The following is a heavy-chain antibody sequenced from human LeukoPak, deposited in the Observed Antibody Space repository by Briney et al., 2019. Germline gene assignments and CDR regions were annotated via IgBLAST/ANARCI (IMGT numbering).Heavy chain of an antibody. CDR3: AREGSSWYLNWFDP. J-gene: IGHJ5*02. V-gene: IGHV3-9*01. CDR1: GFTFDDYA. D-gene: IGHD6-13*01. Sequence: PGGSLRLSCAASGFTFDDYAMHWVRQAPGKGLEWVSGISWNSGSIGYADSVKGRFTISRDNAKNSLYLQMNSLRAEDTAVYYCAREGSSWYLNWFDPWGQGTLVTVSS. CDR2: ISWNSGSI.